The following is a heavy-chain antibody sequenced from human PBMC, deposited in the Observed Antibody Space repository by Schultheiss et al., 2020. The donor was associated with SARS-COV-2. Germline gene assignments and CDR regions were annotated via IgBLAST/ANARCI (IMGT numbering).Heavy chain of an antibody. CDR2: ISYSGST. Sequence: SQTLSLTCTVSGGSINSGGYYWSWIRQHPGRGLEWIGHISYSGSTYYNPSLKSRVTISVDTSKNQFSLKLRSVTAADTAVYYCARLAAAAGKYYYGMDVWGQGTTVTVSS. D-gene: IGHD6-13*01. J-gene: IGHJ6*02. CDR1: GGSINSGGYY. CDR3: ARLAAAAGKYYYGMDV. V-gene: IGHV4-31*03.